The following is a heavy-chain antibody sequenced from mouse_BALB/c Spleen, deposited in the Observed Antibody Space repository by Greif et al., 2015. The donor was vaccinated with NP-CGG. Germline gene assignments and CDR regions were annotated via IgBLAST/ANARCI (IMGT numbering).Heavy chain of an antibody. CDR2: INPSNGGT. CDR3: TRYTTVVEAMDY. J-gene: IGHJ4*01. V-gene: IGHV1S81*02. CDR1: GYTFTSYY. D-gene: IGHD1-1*01. Sequence: QVQLQQSGAELVKPGASVKLSCKASGYTFTSYYMYWVKQRPGQGLEWIGEINPSNGGTNFNEKFKSKATLTVDKSSSTAYMQLSSLTSEDSAVYYCTRYTTVVEAMDYWGQGTSVTVSS.